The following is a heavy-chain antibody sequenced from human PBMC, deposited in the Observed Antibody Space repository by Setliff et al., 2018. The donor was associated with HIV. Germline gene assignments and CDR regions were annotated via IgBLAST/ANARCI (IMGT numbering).Heavy chain of an antibody. CDR1: GYTFTTYA. CDR3: ARAGRSGSYNHYYYYYMDV. Sequence: ASVKVSCKASGYTFTTYAIHWVRQAPGQRLEWMGWISVYNGNTIYAQKLQGRVIMTADTSTSTAYMELSSLRSEDTAVYYCARAGRSGSYNHYYYYYMDVWGKGTTVTVSS. V-gene: IGHV1-18*01. CDR2: ISVYNGNT. J-gene: IGHJ6*03. D-gene: IGHD1-26*01.